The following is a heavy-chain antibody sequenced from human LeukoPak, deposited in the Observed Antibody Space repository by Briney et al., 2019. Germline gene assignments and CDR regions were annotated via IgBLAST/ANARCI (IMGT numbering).Heavy chain of an antibody. J-gene: IGHJ5*02. CDR3: ARSGGPAREFNWFDP. D-gene: IGHD3-10*01. V-gene: IGHV4-39*01. Sequence: PSETLSLTCTVSGGSISSSSYYWGWIRQPPGKGLEWIGSIYYSGSTYYNPSLKSRVTISVDTSKNQFSLKLSSVTAADTAVYYCARSGGPAREFNWFDPWGQGTLVTVSS. CDR2: IYYSGST. CDR1: GGSISSSSYY.